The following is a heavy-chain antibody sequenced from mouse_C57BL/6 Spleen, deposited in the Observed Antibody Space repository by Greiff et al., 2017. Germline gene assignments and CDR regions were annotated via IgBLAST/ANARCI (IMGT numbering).Heavy chain of an antibody. CDR1: GYTFTSYW. CDR3: ARKCLYDGYYVWFAD. V-gene: IGHV1-55*01. Sequence: QVQLQQPGAELVKPGASVKMSCKASGYTFTSYWITWVKQRPGQGLEWIGDIYPGSGSTNYNEKFKSKATLTVDTSSSTAYMQLSSLTSEDSAVYYCARKCLYDGYYVWFADWGQGTLVTV. D-gene: IGHD2-3*01. CDR2: IYPGSGST. J-gene: IGHJ3*01.